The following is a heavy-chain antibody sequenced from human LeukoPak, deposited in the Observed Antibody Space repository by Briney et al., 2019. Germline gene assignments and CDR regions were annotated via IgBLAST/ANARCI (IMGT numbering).Heavy chain of an antibody. CDR2: IKQDGSQT. D-gene: IGHD3-9*01. CDR1: GFTFSDYW. J-gene: IGHJ4*02. Sequence: PGGSLRLSCATSGFTFSDYWMNWFRQAPGKGPEWVAIIKQDGSQTHYVDFVKGRFTISKDNDKSSLFLRMNSLRDEDTAVYYCARGQGWLSDSWGQGIQVTVTS. V-gene: IGHV3-7*03. CDR3: ARGQGWLSDS.